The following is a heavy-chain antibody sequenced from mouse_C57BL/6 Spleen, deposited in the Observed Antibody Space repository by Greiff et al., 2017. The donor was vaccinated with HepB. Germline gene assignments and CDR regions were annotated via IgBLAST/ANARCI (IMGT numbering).Heavy chain of an antibody. CDR2: IYPRSGNT. Sequence: VKLMESGAELARPGASVKLSCKASGYTFTSYGISWVKQRTGQGLEWIGEIYPRSGNTYYNEKFKGKATLTADKSSSTAYMELRSLTSEDSAVYFCARYDYDVGDYAMDYWGQGTSVTVSS. J-gene: IGHJ4*01. D-gene: IGHD2-4*01. CDR3: ARYDYDVGDYAMDY. CDR1: GYTFTSYG. V-gene: IGHV1-81*01.